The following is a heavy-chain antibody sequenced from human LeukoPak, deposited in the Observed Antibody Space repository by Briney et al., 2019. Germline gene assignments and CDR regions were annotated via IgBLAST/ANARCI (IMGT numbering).Heavy chain of an antibody. Sequence: ASVKVSCKASGYTFTSYAMHWVRQAPGQRLEWMGWINAGNGNTKYPQKFQGRVTITRDTSASTAYMEPSSLRSEGTAVYYCARASYDYVWGSYRYTPPDYWGQGTLVTVSS. CDR3: ARASYDYVWGSYRYTPPDY. CDR1: GYTFTSYA. D-gene: IGHD3-16*02. CDR2: INAGNGNT. V-gene: IGHV1-3*01. J-gene: IGHJ4*02.